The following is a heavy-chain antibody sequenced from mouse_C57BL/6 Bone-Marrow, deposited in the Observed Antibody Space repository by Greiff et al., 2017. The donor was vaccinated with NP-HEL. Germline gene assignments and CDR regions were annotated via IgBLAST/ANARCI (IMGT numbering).Heavy chain of an antibody. D-gene: IGHD2-4*01. CDR3: ARYDYGWFAY. CDR1: GYTFTSYW. J-gene: IGHJ3*01. CDR2: IDPSDSYT. V-gene: IGHV1-69*01. Sequence: QVQLQQPGAELVMPGASVKLSCKASGYTFTSYWMHWVKQRPGQGLEWIGEIDPSDSYTNYNQKFKGKSTLTVDKSSSPAYMQLSSLTSEDSAVYYCARYDYGWFAYWGQGTLVTVSA.